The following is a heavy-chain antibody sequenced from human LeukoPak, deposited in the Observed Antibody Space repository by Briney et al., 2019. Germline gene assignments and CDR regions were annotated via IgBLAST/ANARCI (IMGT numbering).Heavy chain of an antibody. CDR3: ARVFGSVGYYYDSSGYNQFDY. V-gene: IGHV4-59*12. J-gene: IGHJ4*02. CDR1: GGSISSYY. D-gene: IGHD3-22*01. CDR2: IYYSGST. Sequence: SETLSLTCTVSGGSISSYYWSWIRQPPGKGLEWIGYIYYSGSTNYNPSLKSRVTISVDTSKNQFSLKLSSVTAADTAVYYCARVFGSVGYYYDSSGYNQFDYWGQGTLVTVSS.